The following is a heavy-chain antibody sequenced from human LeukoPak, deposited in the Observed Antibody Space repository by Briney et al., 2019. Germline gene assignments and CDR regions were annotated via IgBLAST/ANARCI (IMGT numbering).Heavy chain of an antibody. D-gene: IGHD4-11*01. V-gene: IGHV4-59*01. J-gene: IGHJ6*02. Sequence: KPSETLSLTCTVSGASISSYYWSWIRQPPGKGLEWIGYIYYSGSTNYNPSLKSRVTISVDTSKNQFSLKLSSVTAADTAVYYCARDTVFYYGMDVWGQGTTVTVSS. CDR1: GASISSYY. CDR3: ARDTVFYYGMDV. CDR2: IYYSGST.